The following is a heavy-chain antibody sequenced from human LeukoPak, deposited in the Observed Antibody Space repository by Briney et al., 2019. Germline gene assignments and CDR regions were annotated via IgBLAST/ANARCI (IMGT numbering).Heavy chain of an antibody. CDR3: ATGTIVATIFDY. CDR2: FDSEDGET. Sequence: ASVKVSCKVSGYTLTELSMHWVQQAPGKGLEWMGGFDSEDGETIYAQKFQGRVTMTEDTSTDTAYMELSSLRSEDTAVYYCATGTIVATIFDYWGQGTLVTVSS. CDR1: GYTLTELS. D-gene: IGHD5-12*01. V-gene: IGHV1-24*01. J-gene: IGHJ4*02.